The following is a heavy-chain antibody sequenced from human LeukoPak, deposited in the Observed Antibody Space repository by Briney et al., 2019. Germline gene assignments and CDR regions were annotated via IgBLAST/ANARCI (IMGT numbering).Heavy chain of an antibody. CDR3: ARPHYDFWSGPVAGGAFDI. V-gene: IGHV1-2*02. D-gene: IGHD3-3*01. Sequence: ASVKVSCKASGYTFTGYYMHWVRQAPGQGLEWMGWINPNSGGTNYAQKFQGRVTMTRDTSISTAYMELSRLRSDDTAVYYCARPHYDFWSGPVAGGAFDIWGQGTMVTVSS. CDR1: GYTFTGYY. CDR2: INPNSGGT. J-gene: IGHJ3*02.